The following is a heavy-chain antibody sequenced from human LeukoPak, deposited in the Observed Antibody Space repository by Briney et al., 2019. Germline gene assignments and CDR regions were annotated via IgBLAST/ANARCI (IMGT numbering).Heavy chain of an antibody. J-gene: IGHJ5*02. CDR1: GYTFTGYY. D-gene: IGHD1-14*01. Sequence: ASVKVSCKASGYTFTGYYMHWVRQAPGQGLEWMGWINPNSGGTNYAQKFQGRVTMTRDTSISTAYMELSRLRSDDTAVYYCARGHRGRGRSTNNWFDPWGQGTLVTVSS. V-gene: IGHV1-2*02. CDR2: INPNSGGT. CDR3: ARGHRGRGRSTNNWFDP.